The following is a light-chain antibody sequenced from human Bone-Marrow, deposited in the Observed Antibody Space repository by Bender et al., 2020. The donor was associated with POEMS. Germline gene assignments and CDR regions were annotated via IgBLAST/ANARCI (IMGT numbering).Light chain of an antibody. CDR3: EVGNDSLNGWV. CDR2: SSH. J-gene: IGLJ3*02. Sequence: QSVLTQPPSASGTPGQRVTISCSGGSSNIGAHAVNWYQHLPGTAPKLLIYSSHRRPSEVPDRFSGSSFGTSASLAISWLQTEDEAGYYCEVGNDSLNGWVFGRGTKLNVL. V-gene: IGLV1-44*01. CDR1: SSNIGAHA.